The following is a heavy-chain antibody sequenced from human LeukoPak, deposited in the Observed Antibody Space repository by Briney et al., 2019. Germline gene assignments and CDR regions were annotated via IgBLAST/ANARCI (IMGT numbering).Heavy chain of an antibody. CDR1: GFAFRDCS. J-gene: IGHJ2*01. CDR2: ISSTSDYI. V-gene: IGHV3-21*04. CDR3: ARAGGGDKQQLVWYFDL. D-gene: IGHD6-13*01. Sequence: GGSLRLSCAASGFAFRDCSMNWVRQAPGKGLEWVSFISSTSDYIYYADSVKGRFTISRDNAKNTLYLQMNSLRAEDTAVYYCARAGGGDKQQLVWYFDLWGRGTLVTVSS.